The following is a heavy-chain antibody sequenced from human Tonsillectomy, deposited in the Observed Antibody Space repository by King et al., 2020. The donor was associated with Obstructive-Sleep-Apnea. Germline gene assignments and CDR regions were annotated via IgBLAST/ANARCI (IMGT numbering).Heavy chain of an antibody. CDR2: ISYDGSNK. CDR3: AKPIAADYYFDY. J-gene: IGHJ4*01. V-gene: IGHV3-30*18. D-gene: IGHD6-13*01. Sequence: VQLVESGGGVVQPGRSLRLSCAASGFTFSSYGMHWVRQAPGKGLEWVAVISYDGSNKYYADSVKGRFTISRDNSKNTLYLQMNSLRAEDTAVYYCAKPIAADYYFDYWGHGTLVTVSS. CDR1: GFTFSSYG.